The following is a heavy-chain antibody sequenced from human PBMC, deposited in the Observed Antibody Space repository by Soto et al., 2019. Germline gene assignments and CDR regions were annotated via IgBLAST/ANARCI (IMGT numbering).Heavy chain of an antibody. CDR1: GFTVSSSY. J-gene: IGHJ4*02. D-gene: IGHD3-10*01. V-gene: IGHV3-53*02. Sequence: EVQLVETGGDLIQPGGSLRLSCAASGFTVSSSYMSWVRQAPGKGLEWVSVIYGGGSTYYADSVKGRFTIYRDNSKNTLYLQMNSLRAEDTAVYYCANAQIGSVGRPVYWGQGTLVTVSS. CDR3: ANAQIGSVGRPVY. CDR2: IYGGGST.